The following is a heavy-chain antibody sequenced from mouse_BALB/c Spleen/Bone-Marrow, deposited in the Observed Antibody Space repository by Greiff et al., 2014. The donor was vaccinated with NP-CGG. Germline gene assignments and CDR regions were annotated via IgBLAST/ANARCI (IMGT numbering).Heavy chain of an antibody. CDR3: ARYYYGFLDY. V-gene: IGHV2-9*02. J-gene: IGHJ2*01. Sequence: VMLVESGPGLVAPSQSLSITCTVSGFSLTSYGVHWVRQPSGKGLEWLGVIWAGGSTNYNSTLMSRLSISKDNSKSQVFLKMNSLQTDDTAMYYCARYYYGFLDYWGQGTTLTVSS. CDR2: IWAGGST. CDR1: GFSLTSYG. D-gene: IGHD1-2*01.